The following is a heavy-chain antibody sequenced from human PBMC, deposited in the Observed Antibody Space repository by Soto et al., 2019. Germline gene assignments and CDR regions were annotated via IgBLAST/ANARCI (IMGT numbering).Heavy chain of an antibody. CDR2: LNPTHGDT. D-gene: IGHD6-6*01. CDR1: GYTFTGFY. J-gene: IGHJ4*02. V-gene: IGHV1-2*02. CDR3: ATSVWRADTPSSSNGVVDY. Sequence: ASVKVSCKASGYTFTGFYLHWVRQAPGQGPEWMGWLNPTHGDTDYAQKFPGRVTMTRDTDISTAYMELSGLRSDDTAMYYCATSVWRADTPSSSNGVVDYWGQGALVTLSS.